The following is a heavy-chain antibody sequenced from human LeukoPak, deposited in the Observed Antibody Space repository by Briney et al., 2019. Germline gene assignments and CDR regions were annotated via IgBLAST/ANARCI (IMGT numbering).Heavy chain of an antibody. J-gene: IGHJ6*02. CDR1: GFTFSDHY. CDR3: AKDMTTAAMNYYYGMDV. CDR2: TRNKANSYTT. D-gene: IGHD4-17*01. Sequence: GGSLRLSCAASGFTFSDHYMDWVRQAPGKGLEWVGRTRNKANSYTTEYAASVKGRFTISRDDSKNSLYLQMNSLRAEDTAVYYCAKDMTTAAMNYYYGMDVWGQGTTVTVSS. V-gene: IGHV3-72*01.